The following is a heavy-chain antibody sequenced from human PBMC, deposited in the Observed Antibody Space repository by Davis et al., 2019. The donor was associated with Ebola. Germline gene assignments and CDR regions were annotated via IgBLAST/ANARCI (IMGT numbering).Heavy chain of an antibody. CDR2: IIPIFGTA. Sequence: AASVKVSCKASGGTFSSYAISWVRQAPGQGLEWMGGIIPIFGTANYAQKFQGRVTITADESTSTAYMELSSLRSEDTAVYYCAADYSGSHLYNWFDHWGQGTLVTVSS. CDR3: AADYSGSHLYNWFDH. V-gene: IGHV1-69*13. J-gene: IGHJ5*02. D-gene: IGHD6-6*01. CDR1: GGTFSSYA.